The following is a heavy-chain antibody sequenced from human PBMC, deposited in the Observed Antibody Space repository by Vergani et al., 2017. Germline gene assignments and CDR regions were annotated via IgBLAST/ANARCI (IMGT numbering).Heavy chain of an antibody. Sequence: LEESGGGSVKPGGSLRLSCAASGFKFSDHYMSWIRQAPGTGLEWVSHISPGASTVSYTDPVTGRFTVSRDNDNNSLTLDMTTLRVEDTAVYYCAKNPGIATTRHYYAMDVWGKGTTVTVSS. D-gene: IGHD6-13*01. V-gene: IGHV3-11*04. CDR1: GFKFSDHY. CDR3: AKNPGIATTRHYYAMDV. J-gene: IGHJ6*04. CDR2: ISPGASTV.